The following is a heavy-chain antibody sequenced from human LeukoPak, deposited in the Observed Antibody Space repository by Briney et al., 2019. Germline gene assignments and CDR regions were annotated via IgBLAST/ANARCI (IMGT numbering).Heavy chain of an antibody. Sequence: GGSLRLSCTGSGSTFGDYGMSWVRQAPGKGLEWVGFIRSKPYGGTTEYAASVKGRFTISRDDSESIAYLQMNSLKTEDTAVYYCNADPKPGFNYWGQGTLVTVSS. J-gene: IGHJ4*02. CDR1: GSTFGDYG. CDR2: IRSKPYGGTT. CDR3: NADPKPGFNY. V-gene: IGHV3-49*04.